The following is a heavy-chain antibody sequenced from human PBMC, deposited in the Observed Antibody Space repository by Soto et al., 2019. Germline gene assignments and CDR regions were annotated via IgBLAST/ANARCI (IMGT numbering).Heavy chain of an antibody. V-gene: IGHV1-2*04. CDR2: INPNSGGT. J-gene: IGHJ4*02. CDR1: GYTFTGYY. Sequence: ASVKVSCKASGYTFTGYYMHWVRQAPGQGLEWMGWINPNSGGTNYAQKFQGWVTMTRDTSISTAYMELSRLRSDDTAVYYCARGLGPPSPQTDDCWGQGTLVTVSS. D-gene: IGHD3-22*01. CDR3: ARGLGPPSPQTDDC.